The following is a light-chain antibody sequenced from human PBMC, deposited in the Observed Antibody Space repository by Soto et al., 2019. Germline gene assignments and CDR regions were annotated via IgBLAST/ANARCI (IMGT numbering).Light chain of an antibody. CDR2: DAS. CDR3: QQSHSTPCT. J-gene: IGKJ2*02. V-gene: IGKV1-39*01. CDR1: QSIASY. Sequence: DIQMTQSPSSLSASVGDSVTITCRASQSIASYLNWYQQKPGKAPKLLIYDASKLQSGVPSRFSGSGSATDFTLSISSLQPEDFATYFCQQSHSTPCTFGQGTKLDIK.